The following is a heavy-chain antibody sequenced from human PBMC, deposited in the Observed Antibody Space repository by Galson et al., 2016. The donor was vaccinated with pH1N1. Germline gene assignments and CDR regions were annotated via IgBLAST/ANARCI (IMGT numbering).Heavy chain of an antibody. D-gene: IGHD3-16*01. CDR3: ARDDYGRYFDY. CDR1: GYTFTTYL. J-gene: IGHJ4*02. V-gene: IGHV1-3*01. CDR2: FNPDNGNT. Sequence: SVKVSCKVSGYTFTTYLIHWVRQAPGETLEWMGWFNPDNGNTKYSQRFQGRVTFTRDTSATTAYMEMSSLRSEDTAVYYCARDDYGRYFDYWGQGTLVTVSS.